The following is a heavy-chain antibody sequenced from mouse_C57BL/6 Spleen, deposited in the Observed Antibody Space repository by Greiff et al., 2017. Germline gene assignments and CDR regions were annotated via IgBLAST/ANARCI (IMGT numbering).Heavy chain of an antibody. CDR3: AREGTGNFDY. J-gene: IGHJ2*01. CDR2: IDPSDSDT. Sequence: QVQLQQPGAELVRPGSSVKLSCKASGYTFTSYWMHWVKQRPIQGLEWIGNIDPSDSDTHYNQKFKDKATLTVAKSSSTAYLLLSSLTYEDSEVYYWAREGTGNFDYWGKGTTLTVSS. D-gene: IGHD4-1*01. CDR1: GYTFTSYW. V-gene: IGHV1-52*01.